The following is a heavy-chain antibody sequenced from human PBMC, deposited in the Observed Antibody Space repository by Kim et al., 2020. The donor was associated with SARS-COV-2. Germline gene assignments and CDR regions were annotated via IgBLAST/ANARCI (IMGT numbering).Heavy chain of an antibody. Sequence: SETLSLTCTVSGYSISSGYYWGWIRQPPGKGLEWIGSIYHSGSTYYNPSLKSRVTISVDTSKNQFSLKLSSVTAADTAVYYCARDIQGSIAAAGTVVWF. J-gene: IGHJ5*01. D-gene: IGHD6-13*01. V-gene: IGHV4-38-2*02. CDR3: ARDIQGSIAAAGTVVWF. CDR1: GYSISSGYY. CDR2: IYHSGST.